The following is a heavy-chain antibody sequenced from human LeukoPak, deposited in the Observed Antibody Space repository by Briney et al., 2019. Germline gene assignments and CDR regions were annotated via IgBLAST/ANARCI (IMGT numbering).Heavy chain of an antibody. D-gene: IGHD2-8*01. J-gene: IGHJ4*02. CDR1: GFTFSSYW. CDR3: ATDPASYCTSSTCDFDY. V-gene: IGHV3-7*01. CDR2: IKQDGTEK. Sequence: GGSLRLSCAASGFTFSSYWMSWVRQAPGKGLEWVASIKQDGTEKYYVDSVRGRFTISRDNAQNSLYLQTNNLGAEDTAVYYCATDPASYCTSSTCDFDYWGQGTLVTVSS.